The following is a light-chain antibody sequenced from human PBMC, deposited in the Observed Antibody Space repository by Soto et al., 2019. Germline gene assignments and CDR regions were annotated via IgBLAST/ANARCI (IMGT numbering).Light chain of an antibody. Sequence: QSALTQPASVSGSPGQSITISCTGTDSDVGGYNYVSWYQQHPGNAPKVMIYDVSNRPSGVSNRFSGSKSGNTASLIISGLQAEDEADYYGSSYTINGVGVFGGGTKLTVL. V-gene: IGLV2-14*01. CDR3: SSYTINGVGV. J-gene: IGLJ2*01. CDR1: DSDVGGYNY. CDR2: DVS.